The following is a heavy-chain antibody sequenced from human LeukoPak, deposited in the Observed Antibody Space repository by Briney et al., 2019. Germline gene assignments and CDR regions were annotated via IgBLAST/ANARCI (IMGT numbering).Heavy chain of an antibody. CDR2: IKQDGSEK. J-gene: IGHJ6*02. D-gene: IGHD4-17*01. Sequence: GGSLRLSCAASGFTFSNYGMSWVRQAPGKGLEWVASIKQDGSEKFYVDSVKGRFTISRDNAKNSLYLQMNSLRAEDTAVFYCARESAVTLADYGFDVWGQGTTVIVSS. CDR1: GFTFSNYG. CDR3: ARESAVTLADYGFDV. V-gene: IGHV3-7*01.